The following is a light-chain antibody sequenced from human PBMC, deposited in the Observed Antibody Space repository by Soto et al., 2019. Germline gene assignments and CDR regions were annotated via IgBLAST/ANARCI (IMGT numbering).Light chain of an antibody. Sequence: EIVVTQSPGILSVSPGERATLFCRASHNVNTNLAWYQQKSGQAPRLLIYDASSRAPGIPARFSASGSGTEFTLTISNLLSEDVAVYYCQQLSGWPRSFGQGTKLEIK. CDR1: HNVNTN. J-gene: IGKJ2*01. CDR3: QQLSGWPRS. V-gene: IGKV3-15*01. CDR2: DAS.